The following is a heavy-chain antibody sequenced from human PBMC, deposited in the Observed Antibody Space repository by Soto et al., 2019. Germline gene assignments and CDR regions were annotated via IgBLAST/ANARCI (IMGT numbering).Heavy chain of an antibody. J-gene: IGHJ5*02. CDR3: AKLPGVLVPAAQGFDP. D-gene: IGHD2-2*01. Sequence: QVQLVESGGGVVQPGRSLRLSCAASGFTFSSYGMHWVRQAPGKGLEWVAVISYDGSNKYYADSVKGRFTISRDNSKNTLYLQMNSLRAEDTAVYYCAKLPGVLVPAAQGFDPWGQGTLVTVSS. CDR1: GFTFSSYG. CDR2: ISYDGSNK. V-gene: IGHV3-30*18.